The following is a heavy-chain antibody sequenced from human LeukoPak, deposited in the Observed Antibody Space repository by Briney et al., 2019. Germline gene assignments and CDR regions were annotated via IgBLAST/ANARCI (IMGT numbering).Heavy chain of an antibody. CDR2: IRSVVYGGTT. V-gene: IGHV3-15*07. D-gene: IGHD3-22*01. J-gene: IGHJ4*02. Sequence: GGSLRLSCAASGFTFSSYAMNWVRQAPGKGLEWVGRIRSVVYGGTTESAAPVRGRFTISRDDSENTFYLQMNSLGIEDTAVYYCTRGSNRDDSSDFDCWGQGTLVTVSP. CDR3: TRGSNRDDSSDFDC. CDR1: GFTFSSYA.